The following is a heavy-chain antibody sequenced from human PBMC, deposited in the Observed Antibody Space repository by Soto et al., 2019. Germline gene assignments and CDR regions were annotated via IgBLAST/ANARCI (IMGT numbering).Heavy chain of an antibody. J-gene: IGHJ5*02. D-gene: IGHD3-10*01. Sequence: PGESLKISCKGSGYSFTSYWISWVRQMPGKGLEWMGRIDPSDSYTNYSPSFQGHVTISADKSISTAYLQWSSLKASDTAMYYCARHKLLWFGAQTWFDPWGQGTLVTVSS. CDR3: ARHKLLWFGAQTWFDP. CDR1: GYSFTSYW. V-gene: IGHV5-10-1*01. CDR2: IDPSDSYT.